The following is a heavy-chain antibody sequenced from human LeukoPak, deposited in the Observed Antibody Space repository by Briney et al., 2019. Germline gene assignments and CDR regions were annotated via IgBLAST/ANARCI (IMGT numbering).Heavy chain of an antibody. CDR1: GFTFSSYS. CDR2: ISTSSSYI. D-gene: IGHD2-15*01. J-gene: IGHJ4*02. CDR3: ARDHEEYCSGGSCSRFDY. V-gene: IGHV3-21*01. Sequence: GGSLRLSRAASGFTFSSYSMNWVRQAPGKGLEWVSSISTSSSYIYYADSVKGRFTISRDNARNSLYLQMNSLRAEDTAVYYCARDHEEYCSGGSCSRFDYWGQGTLVTVSS.